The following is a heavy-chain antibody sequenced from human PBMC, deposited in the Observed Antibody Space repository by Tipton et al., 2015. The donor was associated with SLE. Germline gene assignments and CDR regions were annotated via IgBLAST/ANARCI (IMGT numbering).Heavy chain of an antibody. V-gene: IGHV4-59*08. J-gene: IGHJ3*02. CDR1: GGSISTYY. CDR3: ARTLDALDI. Sequence: TLSLTCTVSGGSISTYYWSWIRQSPGKGLEWIGSIYYSGSTYYNPSLRSRVAVSMDTSRNQFSLRLKSVTAAGTAVYYCARTLDALDIWGQGTMVTVSS. CDR2: IYYSGST.